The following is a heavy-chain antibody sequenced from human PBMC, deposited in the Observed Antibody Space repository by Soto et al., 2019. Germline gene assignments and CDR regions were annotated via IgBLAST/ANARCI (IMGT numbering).Heavy chain of an antibody. D-gene: IGHD3-22*01. CDR1: GGSISSGGYY. V-gene: IGHV4-31*03. Sequence: SETLSLTCTVSGGSISSGGYYWSWIRQHPGKGLEWIGYIYYSGSTYYNPSLKSRVTISVDTSKNQFSLKLSSVTAADTAVYYCARGDYYDSSGYQPPPHFAYWGQGTLVNVSS. CDR2: IYYSGST. J-gene: IGHJ4*02. CDR3: ARGDYYDSSGYQPPPHFAY.